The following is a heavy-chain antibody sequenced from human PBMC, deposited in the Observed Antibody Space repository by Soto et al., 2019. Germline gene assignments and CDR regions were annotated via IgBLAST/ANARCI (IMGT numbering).Heavy chain of an antibody. CDR1: GFTFSSYC. J-gene: IGHJ6*03. D-gene: IGHD3-9*01. CDR2: IWYDGSNK. V-gene: IGHV3-33*01. CDR3: TRGGRGRYYVAV. Sequence: SGGSLRLSCAASGFTFSSYCMHGVRQAPGKGLEWVAVIWYDGSNKYYADSVKGRFTISRDNAKNTVYLQMDSLRAEDTALYYCTRGGRGRYYVAVWGTGTTVTGSS.